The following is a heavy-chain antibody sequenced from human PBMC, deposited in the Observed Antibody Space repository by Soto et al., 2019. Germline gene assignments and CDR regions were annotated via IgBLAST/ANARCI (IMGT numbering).Heavy chain of an antibody. CDR2: ISTDKGHT. J-gene: IGHJ4*02. CDR3: ATRSPAFDY. V-gene: IGHV1-18*01. Sequence: QVQLVQSGPEVKKPGASVKVSCRTSGYTFTSFGITWVRQAPGQVLEWMGWISTDKGHTNYAQKFQGRVTMTTDTSTSTAYMELRSLRSHDTAVYYCATRSPAFDYWGQGTLVTVST. CDR1: GYTFTSFG.